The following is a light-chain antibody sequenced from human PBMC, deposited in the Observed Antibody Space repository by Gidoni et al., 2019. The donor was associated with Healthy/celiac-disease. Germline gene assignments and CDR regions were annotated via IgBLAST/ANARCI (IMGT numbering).Light chain of an antibody. Sequence: EILMTQSPATLSVSPGERATLSCRASQSVSSNVAWYQQKPGQAPRLLIYGASTRATGIPARFSGSGSGTEFTLTISSLQSEDFAVYYCQQYNNWPPCSFXQXTKLEIK. J-gene: IGKJ2*04. CDR1: QSVSSN. V-gene: IGKV3-15*01. CDR3: QQYNNWPPCS. CDR2: GAS.